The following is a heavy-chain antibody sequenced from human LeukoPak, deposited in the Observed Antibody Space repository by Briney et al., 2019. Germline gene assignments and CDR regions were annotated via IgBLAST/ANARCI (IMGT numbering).Heavy chain of an antibody. V-gene: IGHV3-23*01. Sequence: GGSLRLSCAASGFTFSSSAMSRVRQAPGKGLEWVSAISNNGGYTYYADSVQGRFTISRDNSKSTLCLQMNSLRAEDTAVYYCAKQLGYCSDGSCYFPYWGQGTLVTVSS. CDR3: AKQLGYCSDGSCYFPY. CDR2: ISNNGGYT. D-gene: IGHD2-15*01. CDR1: GFTFSSSA. J-gene: IGHJ4*02.